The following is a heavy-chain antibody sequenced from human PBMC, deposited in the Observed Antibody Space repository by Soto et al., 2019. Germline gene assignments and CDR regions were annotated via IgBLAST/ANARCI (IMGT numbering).Heavy chain of an antibody. CDR3: ARDKITGLFDY. J-gene: IGHJ4*02. CDR2: INHSGST. CDR1: GGSFSGYQ. Sequence: SETLSLTCAVYGGSFSGYQWTWIRQPPGTGLEWIGEINHSGSTNYNPSLKSRVTISVDTSKNQFSLKLTSVTAVDTAVYYCARDKITGLFDYWGQGTLVTVSS. D-gene: IGHD2-8*02. V-gene: IGHV4-34*01.